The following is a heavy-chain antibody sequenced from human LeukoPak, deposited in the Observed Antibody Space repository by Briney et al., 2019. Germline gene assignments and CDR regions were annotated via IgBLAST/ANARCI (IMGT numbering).Heavy chain of an antibody. V-gene: IGHV4-59*12. D-gene: IGHD3-22*01. CDR3: ARDRYYYDSSGYD. Sequence: PSETLSLTCTVSGGSISSYYWSWIRQPPGKGLEWIGYIYYSGSTNYNPSLKSRVTISVDTSKNQFSLKLSSVTAADTAVYYCARDRYYYDSSGYDWGQGTLVTVSS. J-gene: IGHJ4*02. CDR1: GGSISSYY. CDR2: IYYSGST.